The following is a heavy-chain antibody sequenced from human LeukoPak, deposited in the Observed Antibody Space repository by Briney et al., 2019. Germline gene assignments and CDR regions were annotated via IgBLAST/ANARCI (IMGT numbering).Heavy chain of an antibody. D-gene: IGHD3-3*01. CDR1: GFTVSSNY. J-gene: IGHJ4*02. CDR2: IYSGGST. Sequence: PGGSLRLSCAASGFTVSSNYMSWVRQAPGKGLEWVSVIYSGGSTYYADSVKGRFTISRDNSKNTLYLQMNSLRAEDTAVYYCAIFWSGYKGYYFDYWGQGTLVTVSS. CDR3: AIFWSGYKGYYFDY. V-gene: IGHV3-53*01.